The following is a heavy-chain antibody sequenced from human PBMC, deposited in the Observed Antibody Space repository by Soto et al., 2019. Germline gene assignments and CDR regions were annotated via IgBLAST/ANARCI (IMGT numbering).Heavy chain of an antibody. V-gene: IGHV2-5*01. CDR3: AHGGPAASLDF. CDR1: GFSLSNPGVG. Sequence: QITLKESGPTLVKPTQTLTLTCTFSGFSLSNPGVGMGWVRQPPGKALQWLAVIYWNDDRRYSPSLKTRLTITKDTSKNQVVLTTTDMDPVDTATYYCAHGGPAASLDFWGQGTLVTVSS. D-gene: IGHD2-2*01. J-gene: IGHJ4*02. CDR2: IYWNDDR.